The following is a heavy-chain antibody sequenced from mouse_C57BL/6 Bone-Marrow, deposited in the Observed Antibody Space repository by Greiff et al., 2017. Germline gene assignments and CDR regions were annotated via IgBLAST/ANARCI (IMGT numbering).Heavy chain of an antibody. Sequence: ESGPGILQPSQTLSLTCSFSGFSLITFGMGLGWIRQPSGKGLEWLALIWWDDDKYYNPALKSRPSISKDTSKNQVFLKVANVDTADTATYYCARMGSCYNNAAWFAYWGQGTLVTVSA. CDR3: ARMGSCYNNAAWFAY. CDR1: GFSLITFGMG. V-gene: IGHV8-8*01. CDR2: IWWDDDK. D-gene: IGHD2-5*01. J-gene: IGHJ3*01.